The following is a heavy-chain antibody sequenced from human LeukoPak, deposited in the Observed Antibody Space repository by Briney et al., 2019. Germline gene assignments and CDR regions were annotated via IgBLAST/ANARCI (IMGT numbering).Heavy chain of an antibody. CDR1: GYTFTGYY. J-gene: IGHJ5*02. D-gene: IGHD4-17*01. CDR3: ARVPYDYGAWFDP. Sequence: GASVKVSCKASGYTFTGYYMHWVRQAPRQGLEWMGWINPNSGGTNYAQKFQGRVTMTRDTSISTAYMELSRLRSDDTAVYYCARVPYDYGAWFDPWGQGTLVTVSS. V-gene: IGHV1-2*02. CDR2: INPNSGGT.